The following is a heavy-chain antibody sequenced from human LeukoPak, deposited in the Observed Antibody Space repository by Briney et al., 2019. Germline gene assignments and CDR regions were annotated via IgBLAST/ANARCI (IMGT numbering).Heavy chain of an antibody. D-gene: IGHD5-24*01. CDR1: GFRLTKYA. CDR2: ISFDGKKA. Sequence: PERSLRLSCEASGFRLTKYAMHWGRHAPGRGQEWVAVISFDGKKAIYADSVQGRFTISRDNSKNALFLQMNSLQTDDTAIYYCARASMATINYYYFYMDAWGKGTTVTVSS. CDR3: ARASMATINYYYFYMDA. J-gene: IGHJ6*03. V-gene: IGHV3-30*04.